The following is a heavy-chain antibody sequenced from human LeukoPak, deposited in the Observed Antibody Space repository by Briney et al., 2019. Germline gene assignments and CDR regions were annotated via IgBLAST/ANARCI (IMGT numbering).Heavy chain of an antibody. V-gene: IGHV3-74*03. Sequence: PGGSLRLSCATSGFTFNIYWMQWVRQVPGKGLVWVSRINSNGGGATYADSVKGRFTTSRDNGKNTMYLQMNSLRAEDTAIYYCARAKYSSRWSLDYWGQGALVTVSS. D-gene: IGHD6-13*01. J-gene: IGHJ4*02. CDR3: ARAKYSSRWSLDY. CDR2: INSNGGGA. CDR1: GFTFNIYW.